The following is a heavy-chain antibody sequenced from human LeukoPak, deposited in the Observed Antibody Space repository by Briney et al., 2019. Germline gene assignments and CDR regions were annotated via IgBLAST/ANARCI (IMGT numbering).Heavy chain of an antibody. J-gene: IGHJ4*02. V-gene: IGHV3-30*18. Sequence: GGSLRLSCAASGLTFSSYGMHWVRQAPGKGLEWVAVISYDGSNKYYADSVKGRFTISRDNSKNTLYLQMNSLRAEDTAVYYCAKDGGTRLQKKLFHSAYYFDYWGQGTLVTVSS. D-gene: IGHD3-10*01. CDR1: GLTFSSYG. CDR3: AKDGGTRLQKKLFHSAYYFDY. CDR2: ISYDGSNK.